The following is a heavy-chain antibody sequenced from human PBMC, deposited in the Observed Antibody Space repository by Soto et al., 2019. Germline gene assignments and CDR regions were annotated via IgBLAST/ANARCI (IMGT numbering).Heavy chain of an antibody. D-gene: IGHD3-22*01. CDR1: GGSISPYY. V-gene: IGHV4-59*12. CDR2: IYFGGTT. CDR3: ARLGGFYQAFDS. Sequence: QVQLQESGPGLVKPSETLSLTCAVSGGSISPYYWAWIRRPPGKGLEWLGYIYFGGTTTYYPSLKSRLTLSLDTSKNQFSLKLTSVAAADTAVYYCARLGGFYQAFDSWGQGALVTVSS. J-gene: IGHJ4*02.